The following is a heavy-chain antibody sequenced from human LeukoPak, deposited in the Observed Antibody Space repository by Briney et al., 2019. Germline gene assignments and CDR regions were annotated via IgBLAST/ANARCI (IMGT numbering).Heavy chain of an antibody. J-gene: IGHJ4*02. CDR1: GFTFSSYW. CDR2: IKQDGSEK. Sequence: GSLRLSCAASGFTFSSYWMTWVRQAPGMGLEWVANIKQDGSEKYYVDSVKGRFTISRDNAKNSLSLQMNSLRAEDTAVYYCARRDHGDYGEEYWGQGTLVTVSS. D-gene: IGHD4-17*01. CDR3: ARRDHGDYGEEY. V-gene: IGHV3-7*01.